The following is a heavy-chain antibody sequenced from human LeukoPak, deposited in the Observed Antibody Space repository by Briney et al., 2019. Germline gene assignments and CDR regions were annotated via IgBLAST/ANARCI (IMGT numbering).Heavy chain of an antibody. CDR2: INHSGST. CDR1: DGTFSGYY. J-gene: IGHJ4*02. CDR3: ARWHYHDSSGFFDF. V-gene: IGHV4-34*01. D-gene: IGHD3-22*01. Sequence: SETLSLTCAVSDGTFSGYYWTWIRQPPGKGLEWIGEINHSGSTNYNPSLKSRVTMSVDTSKNQFSLELTSVTAADTAVYYCARWHYHDSSGFFDFWGQGTLVTVSS.